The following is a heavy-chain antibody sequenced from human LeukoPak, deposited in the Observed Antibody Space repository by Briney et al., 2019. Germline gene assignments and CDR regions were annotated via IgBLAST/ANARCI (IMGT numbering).Heavy chain of an antibody. Sequence: GESLKISCKASGYSFSTYWIAWVRQMPGKGLEWMGIIYPGGSDTRYSPSFRGQVTISADKSISTAYLQWSSLKASDTAMYYCARPIETNYYSGMGYWGQGTLVTVSS. V-gene: IGHV5-51*01. J-gene: IGHJ4*02. D-gene: IGHD3-22*01. CDR2: IYPGGSDT. CDR1: GYSFSTYW. CDR3: ARPIETNYYSGMGY.